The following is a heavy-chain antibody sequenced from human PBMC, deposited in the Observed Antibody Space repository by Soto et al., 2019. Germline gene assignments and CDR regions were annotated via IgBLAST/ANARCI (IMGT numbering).Heavy chain of an antibody. Sequence: EVQLLESGGGLVQPGGSLRLSCAASGFTFSTYTMSWVRQAPGKGLGWVSAITGSGGSTYYADSVKGRFTISRDNSKNTLYLQMNSLRAEDTAVYYCAKNSAATISVGYDYWGQGTLVTVSS. V-gene: IGHV3-23*01. D-gene: IGHD5-12*01. CDR2: ITGSGGST. CDR1: GFTFSTYT. CDR3: AKNSAATISVGYDY. J-gene: IGHJ4*02.